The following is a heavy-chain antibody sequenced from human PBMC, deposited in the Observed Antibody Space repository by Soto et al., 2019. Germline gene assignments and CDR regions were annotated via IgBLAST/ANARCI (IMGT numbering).Heavy chain of an antibody. J-gene: IGHJ1*01. CDR2: IYWDDDK. Sequence: VSGPTLVNPTQTLTLTCTFSGFSLSTSGVGVGWIRQPPGKALEWLALIYWDDDKRYRPSLKSRLTITKYTSKNQVVLTMTNMDPVDTATYYCAHSRVAGTAEYFQYWGQGTLVTSPQ. CDR1: GFSLSTSGVG. V-gene: IGHV2-5*02. D-gene: IGHD6-19*01. CDR3: AHSRVAGTAEYFQY.